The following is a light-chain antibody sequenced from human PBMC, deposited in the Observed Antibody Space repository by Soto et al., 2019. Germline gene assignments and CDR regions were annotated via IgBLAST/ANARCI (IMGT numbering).Light chain of an antibody. CDR3: QQYGSSPH. CDR1: QSVSRSY. Sequence: EIVLAQSPGTLSLSPGGRTTLPCRASQSVSRSYLAWYQQKPGQAPRLLIYGASSRATGIPDRFSGSGSGTDFTLTISRMEPEDFAVDYCQQYGSSPHFGGGTKVDIK. CDR2: GAS. J-gene: IGKJ4*01. V-gene: IGKV3-20*01.